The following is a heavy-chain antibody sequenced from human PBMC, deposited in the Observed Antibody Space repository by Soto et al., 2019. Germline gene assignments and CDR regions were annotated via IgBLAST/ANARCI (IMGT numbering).Heavy chain of an antibody. CDR3: AREYDYKRNGMDV. CDR2: IWYDGSNK. V-gene: IGHV3-33*01. D-gene: IGHD4-4*01. J-gene: IGHJ6*02. CDR1: GFTFSSYG. Sequence: QVQLVESGGGVVQPGRSLRLSCAASGFTFSSYGMHWVRQAPGKGLEWVAVIWYDGSNKYYADSVKGRVTISRDNSKNTLYLQMNSLRAEDTAVYYCAREYDYKRNGMDVWGQGTTVTVSS.